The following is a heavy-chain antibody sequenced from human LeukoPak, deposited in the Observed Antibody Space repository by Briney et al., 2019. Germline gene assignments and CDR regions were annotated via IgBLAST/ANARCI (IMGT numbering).Heavy chain of an antibody. D-gene: IGHD5-18*01. CDR2: IKQDGSEK. J-gene: IGHJ4*02. CDR3: ARDRLRYSYDS. CDR1: GFTFSSYA. V-gene: IGHV3-7*01. Sequence: PGGSLRLSCAASGFTFSSYAMSWVRQAPGKGLEWVANIKQDGSEKYYVDSVKGRFTISRDNAKNSLYLQMNSLRAEDTAVYYCARDRLRYSYDSWGQGTLVTVSS.